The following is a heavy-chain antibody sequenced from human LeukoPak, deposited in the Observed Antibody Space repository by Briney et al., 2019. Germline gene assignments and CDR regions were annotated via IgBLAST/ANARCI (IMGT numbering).Heavy chain of an antibody. CDR1: GFTFSNYG. CDR3: ARTQWFGDPTAEREAFDI. V-gene: IGHV3-23*01. Sequence: GGSLRLSCAASGFTFSNYGMSWVRQAPGKGLEWVSVIGGSGGTTYYADSVKGRFTVSRDDSKSTLYLQMNSLRAEDTAVYYCARTQWFGDPTAEREAFDIWGQGTMVTVSS. CDR2: IGGSGGTT. J-gene: IGHJ3*02. D-gene: IGHD3-10*01.